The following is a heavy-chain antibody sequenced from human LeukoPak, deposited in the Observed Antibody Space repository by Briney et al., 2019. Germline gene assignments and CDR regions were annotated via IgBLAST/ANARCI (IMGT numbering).Heavy chain of an antibody. CDR3: AGWRGSASGSFSGPLDY. D-gene: IGHD3-10*01. CDR1: GFTFSSYG. J-gene: IGHJ4*02. CDR2: ISYDGSNK. Sequence: GGSLRLSCAASGFTFSSYGMHWVRQAPGKGLEWVAVISYDGSNKYYADSLKGRFTISRDNSKNTLYLQMDSLRVEDTAVYYCAGWRGSASGSFSGPLDYWGQGALVTVSS. V-gene: IGHV3-30*03.